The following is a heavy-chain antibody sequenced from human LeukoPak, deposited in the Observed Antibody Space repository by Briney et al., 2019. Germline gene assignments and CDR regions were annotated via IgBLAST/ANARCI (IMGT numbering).Heavy chain of an antibody. CDR3: AKDMLGGGGVDY. V-gene: IGHV3-23*01. Sequence: GGSLRLSCAASGFTFSNYAMSWVRQAPGKGLEWVSVIIASDGRTYYADSVKGRFTISRDNSKNTLYLQMNSLRAEDTAVYYCAKDMLGGGGVDYWGQGTLVTVSS. D-gene: IGHD3-16*01. J-gene: IGHJ4*02. CDR1: GFTFSNYA. CDR2: IIASDGRT.